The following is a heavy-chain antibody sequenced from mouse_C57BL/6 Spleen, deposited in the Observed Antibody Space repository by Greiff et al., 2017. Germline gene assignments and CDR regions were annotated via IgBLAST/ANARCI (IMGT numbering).Heavy chain of an antibody. CDR1: GYSFTSYY. J-gene: IGHJ2*01. Sequence: QVQLQQSGPELVKPGASVKISCKASGYSFTSYYINWVKQRPGTGLEWIGWIYPGSGNTTYNEKFKGKATRASDTSSSTAYMQLSSLTSEDSAVYYCARDDYDGAFDYWGQGTTLTVSS. V-gene: IGHV1-66*01. D-gene: IGHD2-4*01. CDR3: ARDDYDGAFDY. CDR2: IYPGSGNT.